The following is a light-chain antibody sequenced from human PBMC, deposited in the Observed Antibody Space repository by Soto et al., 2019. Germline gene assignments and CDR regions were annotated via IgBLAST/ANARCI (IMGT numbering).Light chain of an antibody. CDR2: DTS. V-gene: IGKV3-11*01. CDR3: QQRSNGPLA. CDR1: QSISSY. Sequence: EIVLTQSPATLSLSPGETATLSCRASQSISSYLAWYQQTPGQAPRLLIYDTSNRATGIPARFSGSGSGTDFTLTISSLEPEDFAVYYGQQRSNGPLAFGGGTKVESK. J-gene: IGKJ4*01.